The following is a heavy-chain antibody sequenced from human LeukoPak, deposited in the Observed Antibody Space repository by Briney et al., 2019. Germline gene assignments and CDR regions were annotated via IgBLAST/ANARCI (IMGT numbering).Heavy chain of an antibody. Sequence: GGSLRLSCAASGSTFTSYEMNWVRQAPGKGLEWVSYVSSSGSTIYYADSVKGRFTISRDNAKNSLYLQMNSLGADDTAVYYCARAKLGSYFDYWGQGTLVTVSS. D-gene: IGHD6-6*01. CDR1: GSTFTSYE. J-gene: IGHJ4*02. CDR2: VSSSGSTI. CDR3: ARAKLGSYFDY. V-gene: IGHV3-48*03.